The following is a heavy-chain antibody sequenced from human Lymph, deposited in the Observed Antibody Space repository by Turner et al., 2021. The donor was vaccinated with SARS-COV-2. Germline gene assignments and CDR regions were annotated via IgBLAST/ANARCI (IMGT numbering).Heavy chain of an antibody. CDR3: AIRRWLRGPIDY. D-gene: IGHD1-1*01. J-gene: IGHJ4*02. V-gene: IGHV4-39*02. CDR1: GGSLSSSSYY. Sequence: QLQLQESGPGLVKPSETLSLTCTVSGGSLSSSSYYWGCIRQPPGQGLEWIGRSSYSGSTYYNPSLKSRVTISVDTSKNHFSLKLSSVTAADTALYYCAIRRWLRGPIDYWGQGTLVTVSS. CDR2: SSYSGST.